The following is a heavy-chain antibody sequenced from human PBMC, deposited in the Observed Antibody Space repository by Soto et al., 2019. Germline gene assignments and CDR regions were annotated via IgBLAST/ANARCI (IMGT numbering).Heavy chain of an antibody. CDR1: GFTFSSYA. D-gene: IGHD2-21*02. CDR2: ISYDGSNK. V-gene: IGHV3-30-3*01. CDR3: GRESVVGTAILFGGFDI. Sequence: QVQLVESGGGVVQPGRSLRLSCAASGFTFSSYAMHWVRQAPGKGLEWVAVISYDGSNKYYADSVKGRFTISRDNSKNTVYLQRNCVRAEDTAVYYGGRESVVGTAILFGGFDIGGQGTMVAVSS. J-gene: IGHJ3*02.